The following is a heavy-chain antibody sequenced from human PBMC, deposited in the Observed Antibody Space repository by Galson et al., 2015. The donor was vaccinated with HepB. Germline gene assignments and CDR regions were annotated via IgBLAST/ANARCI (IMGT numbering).Heavy chain of an antibody. CDR3: ARLGTSASGSYFDY. CDR1: GYSFTNYW. Sequence: QSGAEVKKPGESLKISCKGSGYSFTNYWITWVRQMPGKGLEWMGIIYPGDSDTKYSPSFEGQVTFSADKSINTAYVQWSSLKASDTAMYFCARLGTSASGSYFDYWGQGTLVTVSP. V-gene: IGHV5-51*01. J-gene: IGHJ4*02. D-gene: IGHD3-10*01. CDR2: IYPGDSDT.